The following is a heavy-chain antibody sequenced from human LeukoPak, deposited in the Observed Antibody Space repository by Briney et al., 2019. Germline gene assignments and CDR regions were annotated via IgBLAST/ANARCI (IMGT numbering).Heavy chain of an antibody. Sequence: GGSLRLSCAASGFTFSNSAMNWVRQAPGKGLDWVSSISSGSSYRYYADSVKGRFTISRDNAENSLYLQMNSLSADDTAVYYCARGRDIAATNYFDYRGQGVLVTVSS. CDR3: ARGRDIAATNYFDY. V-gene: IGHV3-21*01. J-gene: IGHJ4*02. CDR2: ISSGSSYR. CDR1: GFTFSNSA. D-gene: IGHD5-12*01.